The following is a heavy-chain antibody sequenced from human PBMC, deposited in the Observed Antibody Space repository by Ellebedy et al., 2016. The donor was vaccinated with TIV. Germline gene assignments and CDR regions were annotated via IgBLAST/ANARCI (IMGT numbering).Heavy chain of an antibody. CDR1: GGSFSGYY. D-gene: IGHD3-10*01. CDR3: ASSGDPWTAHVDY. J-gene: IGHJ4*02. V-gene: IGHV4-34*01. Sequence: MPSETLSLTCAVYGGSFSGYYWSWIRQPPGKGLEWIGEINHSGSTNYNPSLKSRVTISVDTSKNQFSLKLSSVTAADTAVYYCASSGDPWTAHVDYWGQGTLVTVSS. CDR2: INHSGST.